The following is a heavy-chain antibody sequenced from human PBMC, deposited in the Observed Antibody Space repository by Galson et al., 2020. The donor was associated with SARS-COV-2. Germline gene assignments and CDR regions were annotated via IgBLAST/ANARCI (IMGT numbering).Heavy chain of an antibody. CDR1: GFTFSHYG. CDR2: VWYGGSNK. J-gene: IGHJ6*02. Sequence: GESLKISCAASGFTFSHYGIHWVRQAPGKGLEWVALVWYGGSNKYYADSVKGRFSISRDNSKNTLYLQMNSLRAEDTAVYYCARETYYDSSGYYLSPGMDVWGQGTTVTVSS. V-gene: IGHV3-33*01. CDR3: ARETYYDSSGYYLSPGMDV. D-gene: IGHD3-22*01.